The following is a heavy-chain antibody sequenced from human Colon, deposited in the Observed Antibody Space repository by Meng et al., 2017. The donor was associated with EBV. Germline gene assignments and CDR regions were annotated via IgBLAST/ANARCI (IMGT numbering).Heavy chain of an antibody. V-gene: IGHV4-31*03. Sequence: QVQLRESGPALVKPSETLSLTCTVSGGSISSGNHYWSWIRQHPGKGLEYIGYIYYSGSTYYNPSLKSRVIISVDTSKNQFSLRLNSVTAADTAVYYCASLYGDSSVWYLDLWGRGTLVTVSS. J-gene: IGHJ2*01. CDR1: GGSISSGNHY. CDR2: IYYSGST. D-gene: IGHD4-17*01. CDR3: ASLYGDSSVWYLDL.